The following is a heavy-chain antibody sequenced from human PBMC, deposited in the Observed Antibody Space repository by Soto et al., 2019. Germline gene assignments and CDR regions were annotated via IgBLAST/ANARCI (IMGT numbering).Heavy chain of an antibody. CDR2: INPNGGST. V-gene: IGHV1-46*01. D-gene: IGHD6-6*01. J-gene: IGHJ4*02. Sequence: ASVKVSGKASGYTFTSYYMHWVRQAPGQGLEWMGIINPNGGSTSYAQKFQGRVTMTRDTSTSTLYMELNSLRSEDTAVFYCARGGVSRPRPFDYWGQGTQVTVSS. CDR3: ARGGVSRPRPFDY. CDR1: GYTFTSYY.